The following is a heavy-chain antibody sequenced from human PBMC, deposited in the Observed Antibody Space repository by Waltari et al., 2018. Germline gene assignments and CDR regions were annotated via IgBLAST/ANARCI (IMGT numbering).Heavy chain of an antibody. J-gene: IGHJ4*02. CDR3: ARDTAAAGIFDY. CDR1: GGTINRSNW. V-gene: IGHV4-4*02. CDR2: IYHSGST. Sequence: QVQLQVSGPGLVKPSGTLSLTCAVSGGTINRSNWWRLVRQLPGKGLEWIGEIYHSGSTNYNPSLKSRVTISVDKSKNQFSLKLSSVTAADTAVYYCARDTAAAGIFDYWGQGTLVTVSS. D-gene: IGHD6-13*01.